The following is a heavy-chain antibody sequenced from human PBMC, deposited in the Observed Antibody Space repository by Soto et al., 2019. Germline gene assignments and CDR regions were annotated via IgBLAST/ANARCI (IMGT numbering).Heavy chain of an antibody. D-gene: IGHD3-22*01. CDR1: GYTFTSYG. V-gene: IGHV1-18*01. CDR3: ARPYYYDSSGYYLNAFDI. J-gene: IGHJ3*02. Sequence: GASVKVSCTASGYTFTSYGISWVRHAPGQGLEWMGWISAYNGNTNYAQKLQGRVTMTTDTSTSTAYMELRSLRSDDTAVYYCARPYYYDSSGYYLNAFDIWGQGTMVTVSS. CDR2: ISAYNGNT.